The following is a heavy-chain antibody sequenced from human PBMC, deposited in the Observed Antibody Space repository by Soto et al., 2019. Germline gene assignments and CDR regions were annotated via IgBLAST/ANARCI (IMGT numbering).Heavy chain of an antibody. CDR2: ISADTGNT. V-gene: IGHV1-18*01. CDR3: AREGTIRTDAFDV. J-gene: IGHJ3*01. Sequence: QVQLVQSGAEVKKPGASVKVSCKAAGYTFTSYGISWVRQAPGQGLEWMGWISADTGNTNYAQKLQERVTMTIDTSTTTVYMELRSLTSDDPALYFCAREGTIRTDAFDVWGQGTMVTVSA. CDR1: GYTFTSYG. D-gene: IGHD2-2*02.